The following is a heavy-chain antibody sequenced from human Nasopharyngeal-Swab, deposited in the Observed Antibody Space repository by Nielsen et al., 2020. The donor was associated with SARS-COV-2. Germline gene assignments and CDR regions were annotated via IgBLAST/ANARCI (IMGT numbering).Heavy chain of an antibody. CDR3: ARDLRCSSTSCYDEAAY. CDR2: IWYDGSSK. Sequence: GESLKISCAASGFTFSSYGMHWVRQAPGKGLEWVAVIWYDGSSKYYADSVKGRFTISRDNSKNTLYLQMNSLRAEDTAVYYCARDLRCSSTSCYDEAAYWGQGTLVTVSS. J-gene: IGHJ4*02. CDR1: GFTFSSYG. D-gene: IGHD2-2*01. V-gene: IGHV3-33*01.